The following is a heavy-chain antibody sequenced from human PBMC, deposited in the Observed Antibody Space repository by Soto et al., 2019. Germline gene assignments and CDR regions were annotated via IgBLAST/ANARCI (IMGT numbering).Heavy chain of an antibody. CDR1: GGSISSGGYY. D-gene: IGHD2-2*01. J-gene: IGHJ6*02. CDR3: ARDPRTYCSSTSCKYYYYGMDV. Sequence: SETLSLTCTVSGGSISSGGYYWSWIRQHPGKGLEWIGYIYYSGSTYYNPSLKSRVTISVDTSKNQFSLKLSSVTAADTAVYYCARDPRTYCSSTSCKYYYYGMDVWGQGTTVTVS. V-gene: IGHV4-31*03. CDR2: IYYSGST.